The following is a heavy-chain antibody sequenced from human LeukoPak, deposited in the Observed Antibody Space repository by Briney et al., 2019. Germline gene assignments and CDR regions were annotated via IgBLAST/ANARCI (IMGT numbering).Heavy chain of an antibody. D-gene: IGHD5-12*01. Sequence: ASVNVSCKASGYTFTSYGISWVRQAPGQGLEWMGWISAYNGNRNYAQKLQGRVTMTTDTSTSTAYMELRSLRSDDTAVYYCARGIVADDAFDIWGQGTMVTVSS. V-gene: IGHV1-18*01. CDR2: ISAYNGNR. J-gene: IGHJ3*02. CDR3: ARGIVADDAFDI. CDR1: GYTFTSYG.